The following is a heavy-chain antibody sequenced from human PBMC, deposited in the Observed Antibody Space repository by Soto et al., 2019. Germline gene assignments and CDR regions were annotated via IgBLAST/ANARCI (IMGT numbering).Heavy chain of an antibody. CDR1: GYTFTYRY. CDR3: ARDSSGYASDAFDI. V-gene: IGHV1-45*02. J-gene: IGHJ3*02. Sequence: GASVKVSCKASGYTFTYRYLHWVRQAPGQALEWMGWITPFNGNTNYAQKFQDRVTITRDRSMSTAYMELSSLRSEGTAMYYCARDSSGYASDAFDIWGQGTMVTVSS. CDR2: ITPFNGNT. D-gene: IGHD3-22*01.